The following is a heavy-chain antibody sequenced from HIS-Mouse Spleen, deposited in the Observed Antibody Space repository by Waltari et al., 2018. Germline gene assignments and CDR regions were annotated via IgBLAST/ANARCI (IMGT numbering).Heavy chain of an antibody. CDR3: ARSPSGSSWYDY. Sequence: QVQLVQSGAEVKKPGASVKVSCKASGYTFTGYYMHWVRQAPGQGLGWMGVTNPNSGGTNEAQRFQGRFTMTRDTSISTAYMELSRLRSDDTAVYYCARSPSGSSWYDYWGQGTLVTVSS. CDR1: GYTFTGYY. CDR2: TNPNSGGT. D-gene: IGHD6-13*01. V-gene: IGHV1-2*02. J-gene: IGHJ4*02.